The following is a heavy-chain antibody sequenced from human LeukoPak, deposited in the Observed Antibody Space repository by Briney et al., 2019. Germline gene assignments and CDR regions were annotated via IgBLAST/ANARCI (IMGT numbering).Heavy chain of an antibody. Sequence: ASVKVSCNASGYSFTGHYIHWVRQAPGQGLEWMGWLNPNSGGTKFAQEFQARVTLTRDTSISTAYMELSSLTSDDTAVYYCAKVLVGATHYLDSWGQGTLVTVSS. D-gene: IGHD2-15*01. CDR3: AKVLVGATHYLDS. V-gene: IGHV1-2*02. CDR2: LNPNSGGT. CDR1: GYSFTGHY. J-gene: IGHJ4*02.